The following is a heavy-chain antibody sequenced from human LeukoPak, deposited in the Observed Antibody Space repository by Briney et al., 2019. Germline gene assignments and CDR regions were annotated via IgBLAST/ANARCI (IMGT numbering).Heavy chain of an antibody. D-gene: IGHD5-18*01. Sequence: SETLYLTCTVSGGSISSYYWSWIRQPPGKGLEWIGHIYYSGNTNYNPSLKSRVTISIDTFKNQFSLRLSSATAADTAVYYCARGAAGYSYGWGQGTLVTVSS. J-gene: IGHJ4*02. CDR2: IYYSGNT. CDR3: ARGAAGYSYG. V-gene: IGHV4-59*01. CDR1: GGSISSYY.